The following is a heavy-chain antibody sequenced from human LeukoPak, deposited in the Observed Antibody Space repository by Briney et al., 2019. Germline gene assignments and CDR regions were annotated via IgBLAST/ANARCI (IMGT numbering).Heavy chain of an antibody. CDR3: ARDIASIAARHDWYFDL. Sequence: SETLSLTCKVSGGSISSYYWSWIRQSPGKGLEWIGYIHYSGSTNYNPSLKSRVTTSVDTSRNQFSLKLSSVTAADTAVYYCARDIASIAARHDWYFDLWGRGTLVTVS. CDR2: IHYSGST. D-gene: IGHD6-6*01. V-gene: IGHV4-59*01. J-gene: IGHJ2*01. CDR1: GGSISSYY.